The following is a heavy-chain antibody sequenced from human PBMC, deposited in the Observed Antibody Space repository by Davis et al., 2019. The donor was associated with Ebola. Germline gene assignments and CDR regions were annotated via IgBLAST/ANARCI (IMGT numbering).Heavy chain of an antibody. J-gene: IGHJ5*02. CDR1: GAHFSNSGYY. CDR3: ARQGWSGYSLRHWLDP. V-gene: IGHV4-39*01. D-gene: IGHD3-3*01. Sequence: SETLSLTCTVSGAHFSNSGYYWGWIRQSPGKGLEWIGSIYYSGITYYNPSLKSRVTISVDTSKNQFSLKLRSVTAADTAVYYCARQGWSGYSLRHWLDPWGRGTLVTVSS. CDR2: IYYSGIT.